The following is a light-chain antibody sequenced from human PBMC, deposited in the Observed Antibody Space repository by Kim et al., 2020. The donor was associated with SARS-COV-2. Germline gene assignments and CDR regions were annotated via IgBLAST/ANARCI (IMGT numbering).Light chain of an antibody. Sequence: ATITCQSSQSVLSSSNYRNYLSWHQQKPGRPPRLLIYGASSRKSGVPDRFGGSVSGTDFTLTISSLQAEDVAVYYCQQYYTTPITFGQGTRLEIK. J-gene: IGKJ5*01. CDR1: QSVLSSSNYRNY. V-gene: IGKV4-1*01. CDR2: GAS. CDR3: QQYYTTPIT.